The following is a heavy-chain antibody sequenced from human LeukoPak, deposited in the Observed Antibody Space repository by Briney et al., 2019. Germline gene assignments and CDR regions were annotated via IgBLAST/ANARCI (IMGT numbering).Heavy chain of an antibody. CDR2: IYYSGST. D-gene: IGHD5-24*01. CDR1: GGSISSYY. Sequence: SETLSLTCTASGGSISSYYWSSIRQPPGKGLEWIGYIYYSGSTNYNPSLKSRVTISVDTSKNQFSLKLSSVTAADTAVYYCARGRRDGYNGLDSTGQGTLVTVSS. V-gene: IGHV4-59*01. CDR3: ARGRRDGYNGLDS. J-gene: IGHJ4*02.